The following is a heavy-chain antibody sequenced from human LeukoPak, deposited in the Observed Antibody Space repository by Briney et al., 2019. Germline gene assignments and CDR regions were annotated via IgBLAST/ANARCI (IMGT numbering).Heavy chain of an antibody. D-gene: IGHD2-15*01. CDR2: ISGDGSST. CDR3: TRRVDATRWYDP. V-gene: IGHV3-74*03. CDR1: AFIVSSYW. Sequence: PGGSLRLACAASAFIVSSYWMHWVRHAPGEWRGWVSRISGDGSSTTYADSVKGRFIISRDNSKNRLYLQMDSLRAEDTAVYYCTRRVDATRWYDPWGQGTLVTVSS. J-gene: IGHJ5*02.